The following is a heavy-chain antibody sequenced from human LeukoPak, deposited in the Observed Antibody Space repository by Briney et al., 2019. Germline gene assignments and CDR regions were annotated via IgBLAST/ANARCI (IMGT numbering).Heavy chain of an antibody. CDR2: INHSGST. CDR3: ARPSIAAAGITAFDI. J-gene: IGHJ3*02. V-gene: IGHV4-34*01. CDR1: GGSFSGCY. D-gene: IGHD6-13*01. Sequence: PSETLSLTCAVYGGSFSGCYWSWIRQPPGKGLEWIGEINHSGSTNYNPSLKSRVTISVDTSKNQFSLKLSSVTAADTAVYYCARPSIAAAGITAFDIWGQGTMVTVSS.